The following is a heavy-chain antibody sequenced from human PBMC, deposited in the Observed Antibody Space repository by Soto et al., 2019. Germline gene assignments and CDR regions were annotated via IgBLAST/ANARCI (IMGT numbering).Heavy chain of an antibody. D-gene: IGHD6-19*01. J-gene: IGHJ3*01. Sequence: QVQLQESGPGLVKPSGTLSLTCAVSGDSISSPKWWTWLRQPPGKGLEWIGDLLHSGTTNYNPSLMSRVTLFGNKPPKQFSLKLTSVTHPDTAIYYCAYSPGWYRHDAWGQGTSVTVSS. CDR2: LLHSGTT. CDR1: GDSISSPKW. V-gene: IGHV4-4*02. CDR3: AYSPGWYRHDA.